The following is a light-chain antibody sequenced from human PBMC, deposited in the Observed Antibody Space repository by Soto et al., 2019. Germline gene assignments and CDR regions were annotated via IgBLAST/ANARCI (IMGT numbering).Light chain of an antibody. CDR2: GAS. CDR3: LQYNKWPRT. J-gene: IGKJ1*01. CDR1: QSLGNN. V-gene: IGKV3-15*01. Sequence: EIVMTQSPATLTLSPGERATLSCRANQSLGNNIAWYQQKPGQAPRLLIYGASTGATGLPARFSGSGSGTEFTHSISSLQSEDFAVYYCLQYNKWPRTFGQGTKVEIK.